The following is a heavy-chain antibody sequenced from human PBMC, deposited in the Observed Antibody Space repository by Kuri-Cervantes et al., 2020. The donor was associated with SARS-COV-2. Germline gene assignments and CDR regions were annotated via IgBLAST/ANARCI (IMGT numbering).Heavy chain of an antibody. CDR3: ARGGGGQLDFDY. Sequence: GSLRLSCTVSGGSISNYYWSWIRQPAGKGLEWIGRIYTSGSTNYNPSLKSRVTMSVDTSKNQFSLKLSSVTAADTAVYYCARGGGGQLDFDYWGQGTLVTVSS. CDR1: GGSISNYY. V-gene: IGHV4-4*07. CDR2: IYTSGST. D-gene: IGHD6-13*01. J-gene: IGHJ4*02.